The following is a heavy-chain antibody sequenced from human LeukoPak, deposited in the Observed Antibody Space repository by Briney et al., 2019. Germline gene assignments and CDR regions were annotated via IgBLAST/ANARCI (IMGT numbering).Heavy chain of an antibody. CDR2: INPNSGAT. CDR1: GYTFSDYY. V-gene: IGHV1-2*02. D-gene: IGHD3-3*01. J-gene: IGHJ4*02. Sequence: ASVKVSCKTSGYTFSDYYIHWVRQAPGQGLEWMGWINPNSGATNYAQKFQGRVTMTGDTSISTAYVDLSRLTSDDTAMYYCARGDVLRDLEWLGILDYWGQGTLVTVSS. CDR3: ARGDVLRDLEWLGILDY.